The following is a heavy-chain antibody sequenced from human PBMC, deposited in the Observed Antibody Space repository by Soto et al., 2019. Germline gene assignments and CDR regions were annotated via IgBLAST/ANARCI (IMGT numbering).Heavy chain of an antibody. D-gene: IGHD1-26*01. CDR3: AKDVVVGATTGLGDYYYYYGMDV. CDR1: GFTFSSYG. CDR2: ISYDGSNK. V-gene: IGHV3-30*18. Sequence: GGSLRLSCVASGFTFSSYGMHWVRQAPGKGLEWVAVISYDGSNKYYADSVKGRFTISRDNSKNTLYLQMNSLRAEDTAVYYCAKDVVVGATTGLGDYYYYYGMDVWGQGTTVTVSS. J-gene: IGHJ6*02.